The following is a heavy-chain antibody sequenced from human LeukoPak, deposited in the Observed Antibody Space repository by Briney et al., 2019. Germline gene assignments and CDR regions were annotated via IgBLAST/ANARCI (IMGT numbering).Heavy chain of an antibody. V-gene: IGHV3-48*03. CDR1: GFTFSSYE. CDR3: ARVHRYYDYVWGSYRTDAFDI. Sequence: GGSLRLSCAASGFTFSSYEMNWVRQAPGKGLEWVSYISSSGSTIYYADSVKGRFTISRDNAKNSLYLQMNSLRAEDTAVYYCARVHRYYDYVWGSYRTDAFDIWGQGTMVTVSS. J-gene: IGHJ3*02. CDR2: ISSSGSTI. D-gene: IGHD3-16*02.